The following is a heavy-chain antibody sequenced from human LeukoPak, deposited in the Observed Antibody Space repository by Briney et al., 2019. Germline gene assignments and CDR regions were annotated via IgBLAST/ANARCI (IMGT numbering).Heavy chain of an antibody. V-gene: IGHV3-53*05. CDR3: ARGGTPGYSTGWIDY. D-gene: IGHD6-19*01. CDR1: GFTVSSNY. CDR2: LCGGGST. Sequence: GGSLRLSCAASGFTVSSNYMSWVRQAPGKGLEWVSVLCGGGSTYYADSVKGRFTISRDSSKNTLYLQMNSLRGEDTAVYYCARGGTPGYSTGWIDYWGQGTLVTVSS. J-gene: IGHJ4*02.